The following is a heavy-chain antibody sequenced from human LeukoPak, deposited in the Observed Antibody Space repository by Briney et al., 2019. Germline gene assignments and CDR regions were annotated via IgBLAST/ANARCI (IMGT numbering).Heavy chain of an antibody. CDR1: GFTSNTYS. V-gene: IGHV3-21*06. J-gene: IGHJ4*02. CDR2: IDSSGGYM. Sequence: GGSLRLSCEASGFTSNTYSINWARQAPGKGLDWVSSIDSSGGYMFYAASVKGRFIISRDNAKDSLYLQMNSLRVEDTAVYYCLRGDRRDYWGQGTLVTVSS. CDR3: LRGDRRDY.